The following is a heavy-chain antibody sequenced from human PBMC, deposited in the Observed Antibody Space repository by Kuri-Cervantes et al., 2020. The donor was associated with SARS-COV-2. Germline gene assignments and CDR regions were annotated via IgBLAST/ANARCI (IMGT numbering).Heavy chain of an antibody. CDR1: GFTVSSNY. CDR2: IYSGGST. J-gene: IGHJ3*02. D-gene: IGHD3-10*01. V-gene: IGHV3-53*01. CDR3: ARVGSTMVRGVIMRGADAFDI. Sequence: GESLKISCAASGFTVSSNYMSWVRQAPGKGLEWVSVIYSGGSTYYADSVKGRFTISRDNAKNSLYLQMNSLRAEDTAVYYCARVGSTMVRGVIMRGADAFDIWGQGTMVTVSS.